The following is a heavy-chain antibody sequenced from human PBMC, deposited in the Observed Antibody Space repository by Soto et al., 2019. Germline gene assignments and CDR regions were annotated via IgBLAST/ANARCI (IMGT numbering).Heavy chain of an antibody. D-gene: IGHD6-19*01. J-gene: IGHJ4*02. CDR1: GFTFSSYW. Sequence: EVQLVESGGGLVQPGGSLRLSCAASGFTFSSYWMSWVRQAPGKGLEWVANIKQDGSEKYYVDTVKGRFTISRDNAKNSLYLQINSLRAEDTAVYYCARCGYSSCWYPYYFDYWGQGTLVTVSS. CDR3: ARCGYSSCWYPYYFDY. CDR2: IKQDGSEK. V-gene: IGHV3-7*03.